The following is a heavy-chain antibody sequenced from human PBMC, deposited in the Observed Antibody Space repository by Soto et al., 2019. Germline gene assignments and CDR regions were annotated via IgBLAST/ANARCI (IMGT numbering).Heavy chain of an antibody. V-gene: IGHV4-4*07. CDR1: GGSINSYW. Sequence: SETLSLTXSVSGGSINSYWWSWIRQPAGKGLEWIGRVYSSGTTDYNPSLNSRATMSVETSKNQFSLKLSSVTAADTAVYYCARDIGSFAYGEGYWGQGIQVTVSS. D-gene: IGHD3-10*01. J-gene: IGHJ4*02. CDR2: VYSSGTT. CDR3: ARDIGSFAYGEGY.